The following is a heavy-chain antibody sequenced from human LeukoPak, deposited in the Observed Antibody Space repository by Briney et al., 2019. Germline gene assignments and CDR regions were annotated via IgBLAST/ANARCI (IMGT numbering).Heavy chain of an antibody. D-gene: IGHD2-2*01. CDR1: GGSFSGYY. V-gene: IGHV4-34*01. J-gene: IGHJ5*02. CDR3: ARGVVRYCSSTSCLYNWFDP. CDR2: INHIGST. Sequence: PSETLSLTCAVYGGSFSGYYWSWIRQPPGKGLEWIGEINHIGSTNYNPSLKSRVTISVDTSKNQFSLKLSSVTAADTAVYYCARGVVRYCSSTSCLYNWFDPWGQETLVTVSS.